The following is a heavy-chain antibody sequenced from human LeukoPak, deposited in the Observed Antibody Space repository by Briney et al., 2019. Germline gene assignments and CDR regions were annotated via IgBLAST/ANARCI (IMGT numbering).Heavy chain of an antibody. J-gene: IGHJ4*02. CDR3: ARGILALADDSLFAY. V-gene: IGHV1-69*05. Sequence: SVKVSCKASGGTFSSYAISWVRQAPGQGLEWMGRIIPIFGTANYAQKFQGRVTITTDESTSTAYMELSSLRSEDTVVYCCARGILALADDSLFAYWGQRTLVTVSS. D-gene: IGHD2-15*01. CDR1: GGTFSSYA. CDR2: IIPIFGTA.